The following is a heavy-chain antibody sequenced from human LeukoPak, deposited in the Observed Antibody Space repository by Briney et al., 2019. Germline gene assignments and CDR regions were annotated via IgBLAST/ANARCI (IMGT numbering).Heavy chain of an antibody. CDR1: GGSISSYY. CDR3: ARTTEAHSWRTRYYDYYMDV. J-gene: IGHJ6*03. V-gene: IGHV4-59*01. D-gene: IGHD6-13*01. CDR2: MYYSGST. Sequence: SETLCLTCTVSGGSISSYYWSWIRQPPGKGLEWIGFMYYSGSTNYNPSLKSRVTISVDTSKNQFSLKLSSVTAADTAVYYCARTTEAHSWRTRYYDYYMDVWGKGTTVTVSS.